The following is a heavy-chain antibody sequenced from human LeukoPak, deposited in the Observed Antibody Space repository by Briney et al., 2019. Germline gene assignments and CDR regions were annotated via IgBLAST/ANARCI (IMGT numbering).Heavy chain of an antibody. CDR2: FDPEDGET. J-gene: IGHJ4*02. Sequence: ASVTVSCKVSGYTLTELSMHWVRQAPGKGLERMGGFDPEDGETIYAQKFQGRVTMTEDTSTDTAYMELSSLRSEDTAVYYCATMAAAGTGYFDYWGQGTLVTVSS. CDR1: GYTLTELS. D-gene: IGHD6-13*01. CDR3: ATMAAAGTGYFDY. V-gene: IGHV1-24*01.